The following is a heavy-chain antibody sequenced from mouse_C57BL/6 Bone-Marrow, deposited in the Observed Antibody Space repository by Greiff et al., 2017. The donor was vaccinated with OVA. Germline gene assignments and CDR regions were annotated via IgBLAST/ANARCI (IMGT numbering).Heavy chain of an antibody. D-gene: IGHD2-5*01. CDR2: ISSGGSYT. CDR1: GFTFSSYG. V-gene: IGHV5-6*01. J-gene: IGHJ4*01. CDR3: ARHGDYYSNYDAMDY. Sequence: EVQVVESGGDLVKPGGSLKLSCAASGFTFSSYGMSWVRQTPDKRLEWVATISSGGSYTYYPDSVKGRFTISRDNAKNTLYLQMSSLKSEDTAMYYCARHGDYYSNYDAMDYWGQGTSVTVSS.